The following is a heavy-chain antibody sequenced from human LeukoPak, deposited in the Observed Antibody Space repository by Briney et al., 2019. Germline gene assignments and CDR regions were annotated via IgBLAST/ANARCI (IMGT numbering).Heavy chain of an antibody. CDR1: GFTFSSYE. V-gene: IGHV3-7*01. J-gene: IGHJ6*04. Sequence: GGSLRLSCAASGFTFSSYEMNWVRQAPGKGLEWVANIKQDGSETYCVDSVKGRFAMSRDNAKNSLYLQMNSLRAEDTAVYYCAELGITMIGGVWGKGTTVTISS. D-gene: IGHD3-10*02. CDR2: IKQDGSET. CDR3: AELGITMIGGV.